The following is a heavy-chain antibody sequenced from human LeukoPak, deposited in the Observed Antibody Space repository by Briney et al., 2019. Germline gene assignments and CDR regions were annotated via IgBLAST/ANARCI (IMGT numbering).Heavy chain of an antibody. CDR2: ISSSGSTI. CDR1: GFTFSDYY. Sequence: GGSLRLSCAASGFTFSDYYMSWIRQAPGKGLEWVSYISSSGSTIYYADSVKGRFTISRDNAKNSLYLQMNSLRAEDTAVYYCARSTCGGDCYSDAFDIWGQGTMVIVSS. D-gene: IGHD2-21*02. V-gene: IGHV3-11*01. J-gene: IGHJ3*02. CDR3: ARSTCGGDCYSDAFDI.